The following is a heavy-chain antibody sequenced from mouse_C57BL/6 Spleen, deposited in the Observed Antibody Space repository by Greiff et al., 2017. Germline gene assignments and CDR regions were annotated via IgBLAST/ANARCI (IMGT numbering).Heavy chain of an antibody. CDR2: IYPGSGST. CDR1: GYTFTSYW. V-gene: IGHV1-55*01. Sequence: QVQLQQPGAELVKPGASVKMSCKASGYTFTSYWITWVKQRPGQGLEWIGDIYPGSGSTNYNEKFKSKATLTVDTSSSTAYMPLSSLTSEDSAVYYCARLDDGYYYFDYWGQGTTLTVSS. J-gene: IGHJ2*01. D-gene: IGHD2-3*01. CDR3: ARLDDGYYYFDY.